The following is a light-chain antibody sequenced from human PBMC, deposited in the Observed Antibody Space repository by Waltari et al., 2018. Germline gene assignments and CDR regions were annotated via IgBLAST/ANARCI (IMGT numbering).Light chain of an antibody. J-gene: IGLJ1*01. CDR2: DVT. CDR3: SSYTTSSTVYV. Sequence: QSALTQPASVSGSPGQSITISCTGTSSDVGTYDYVSWYQQHPGKAPKLMIYDVTNRPSGIANRFSGSKSVNTASLTISGLQAEDEADYYCSSYTTSSTVYVFGTGTKVTVL. CDR1: SSDVGTYDY. V-gene: IGLV2-14*03.